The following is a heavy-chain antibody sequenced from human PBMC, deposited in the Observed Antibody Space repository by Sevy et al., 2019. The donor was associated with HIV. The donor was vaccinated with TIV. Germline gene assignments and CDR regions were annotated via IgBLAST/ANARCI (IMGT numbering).Heavy chain of an antibody. D-gene: IGHD3-16*01. Sequence: GGSLRLSCAASGFSFSTYWMTWVRQAPGKGLEWVATMNQDGTERDYVDSVKGRFTISRDNTKTSLFLQMNSLSAEDTVVYYCVRERLGGFRYGLGCWGQGTLVTVSS. CDR2: MNQDGTER. CDR3: VRERLGGFRYGLGC. J-gene: IGHJ4*02. V-gene: IGHV3-7*01. CDR1: GFSFSTYW.